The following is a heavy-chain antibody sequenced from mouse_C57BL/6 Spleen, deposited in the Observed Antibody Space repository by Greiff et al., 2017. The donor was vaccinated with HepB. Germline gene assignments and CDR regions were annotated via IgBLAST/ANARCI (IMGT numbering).Heavy chain of an antibody. Sequence: QVQLQQPGAELVRPGSSVKLSCKASGYTFTSYWMHWVKQRPIQGLEWIGNIDPSDSETHYNQKFKDKATLTVDKSSSTAYMQLSSLTSEDSAVYYCASSPYYSHYLGSAMDYWGQGTSVTVSS. CDR2: IDPSDSET. J-gene: IGHJ4*01. V-gene: IGHV1-52*01. D-gene: IGHD2-5*01. CDR1: GYTFTSYW. CDR3: ASSPYYSHYLGSAMDY.